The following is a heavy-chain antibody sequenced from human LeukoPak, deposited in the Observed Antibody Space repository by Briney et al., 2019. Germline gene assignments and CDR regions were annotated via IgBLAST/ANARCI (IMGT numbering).Heavy chain of an antibody. D-gene: IGHD5-12*01. CDR2: IYYSGST. CDR3: ARASGYYYFDY. CDR1: GGSISSGGYH. J-gene: IGHJ4*02. Sequence: PSDTLSLTCTVSGGSISSGGYHWSWIRQHPGKGLEWIGNIYYSGSTYYNPSLKSRVTISVDTSKNQFSLKLSSVTAADTAVFYCARASGYYYFDYWGQGTLVTVSS. V-gene: IGHV4-31*03.